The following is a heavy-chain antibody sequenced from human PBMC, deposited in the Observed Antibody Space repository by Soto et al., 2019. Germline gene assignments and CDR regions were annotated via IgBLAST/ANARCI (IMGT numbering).Heavy chain of an antibody. J-gene: IGHJ5*02. CDR3: ARGDLAVAGTYWFDP. V-gene: IGHV4-59*01. D-gene: IGHD6-19*01. CDR2: IYYSGST. Sequence: PSETLSLTCTVSGGSISSYYWSWIRQPPGKGLEWIGYIYYSGSTNYNPSLKSRVTISVDTSKNRFSLKLSSVTAADTAVYYCARGDLAVAGTYWFDPWGQGTLVTVSS. CDR1: GGSISSYY.